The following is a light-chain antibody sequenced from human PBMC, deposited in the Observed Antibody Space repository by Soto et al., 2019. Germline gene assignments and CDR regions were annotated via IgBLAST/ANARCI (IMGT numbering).Light chain of an antibody. CDR1: QSVSANY. CDR3: QQHGSSPFT. Sequence: EIVLTQSPGTLFLSPGERATLSCRASQSVSANYLAWYQQKPGQAPRLLIYGASSRATGIPDRFSGSGSGTDFTLTISRLEPEDFAVYFCQQHGSSPFTFGPGTKVDI. V-gene: IGKV3-20*01. CDR2: GAS. J-gene: IGKJ3*01.